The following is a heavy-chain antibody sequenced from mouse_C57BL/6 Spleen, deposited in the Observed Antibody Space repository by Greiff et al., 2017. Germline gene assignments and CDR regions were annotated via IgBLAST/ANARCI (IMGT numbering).Heavy chain of an antibody. CDR1: GYTFTSYW. J-gene: IGHJ2*01. D-gene: IGHD2-1*01. V-gene: IGHV1-72*01. CDR2: IAPNSGGT. Sequence: VQLQQSGAELVKPGASVKLSCKASGYTFTSYWMHWVKQRPGRGLEWIGRIAPNSGGTKYNEKFKSKATLTVDKPSSTAYMQLSSLTSEDSAVYYCAREGLLSYFDYWGQGTTLTVSS. CDR3: AREGLLSYFDY.